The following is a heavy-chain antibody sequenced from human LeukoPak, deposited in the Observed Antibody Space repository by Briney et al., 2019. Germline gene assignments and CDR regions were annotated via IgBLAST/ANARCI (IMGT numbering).Heavy chain of an antibody. CDR3: ARGSHLWFGDPTLVYYFDY. D-gene: IGHD3-10*01. CDR1: GYTFSSFG. J-gene: IGHJ4*02. V-gene: IGHV1-18*01. Sequence: ASVKVSCKTSGYTFSSFGISWVRQAPGQGLEWMGWISAYNGNTNYAQKFQGRVTITADKSTSTAYMELSSLRSEDTAVYYCARGSHLWFGDPTLVYYFDYWGQGTLVTVSS. CDR2: ISAYNGNT.